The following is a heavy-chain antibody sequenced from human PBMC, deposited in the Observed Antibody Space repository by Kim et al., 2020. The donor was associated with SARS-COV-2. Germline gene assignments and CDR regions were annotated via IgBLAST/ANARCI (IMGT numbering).Heavy chain of an antibody. J-gene: IGHJ5*02. D-gene: IGHD5-18*01. Sequence: YYTDSVQGRFIISRDNAKNTLYLQMNSLRAEDTAVYFCGKRDGYNYGSSESWGQGTLVTVSS. V-gene: IGHV3-23*01. CDR3: GKRDGYNYGSSES.